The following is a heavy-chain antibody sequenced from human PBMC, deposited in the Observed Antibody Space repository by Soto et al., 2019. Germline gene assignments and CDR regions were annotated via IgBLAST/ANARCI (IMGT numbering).Heavy chain of an antibody. CDR2: LSAHNGNT. J-gene: IGHJ4*02. CDR3: ARGRYGDY. Sequence: QVHLVQSGAEVKKPGASVKVSCKGSGYAFTTYGITWVRQAPGQGLEWMGWLSAHNGNTNYAQKLQGRVTVTRDTSTSTAYMELRRLISDDTAVYYCARGRYGDYWGQGALVTVSS. CDR1: GYAFTTYG. D-gene: IGHD1-1*01. V-gene: IGHV1-18*01.